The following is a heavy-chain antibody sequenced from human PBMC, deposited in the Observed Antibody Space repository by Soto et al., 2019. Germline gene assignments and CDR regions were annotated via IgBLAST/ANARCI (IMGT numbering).Heavy chain of an antibody. CDR1: GFTFSNAW. J-gene: IGHJ3*02. Sequence: GVSLRLSCAASGFTFSNAWMNWVRQAPGKGLEWVGRIKSKTDGGTTDYAAPVKGRFTISRDDSKNTLYLQMNSLKTEDTAVYYCTTDLFVATYYYDSSGSYRPADAFDIWGQGTMVTVSS. CDR3: TTDLFVATYYYDSSGSYRPADAFDI. CDR2: IKSKTDGGTT. D-gene: IGHD3-22*01. V-gene: IGHV3-15*07.